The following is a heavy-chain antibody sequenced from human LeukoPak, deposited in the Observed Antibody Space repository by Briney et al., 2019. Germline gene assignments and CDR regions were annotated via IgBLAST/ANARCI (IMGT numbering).Heavy chain of an antibody. D-gene: IGHD6-19*01. J-gene: IGHJ4*02. V-gene: IGHV3-9*01. CDR1: GFTFDDYA. CDR3: ARGIAVAGTSYYFDY. CDR2: ISWNSGSI. Sequence: PGGSLRLSCAASGFTFDDYAMHWVRQAPGKGLEWVSGISWNSGSIGYADSVKGRFTISRDNAKNSLYLQMNSLRAEDTAVYYCARGIAVAGTSYYFDYWGQGTLVTVSS.